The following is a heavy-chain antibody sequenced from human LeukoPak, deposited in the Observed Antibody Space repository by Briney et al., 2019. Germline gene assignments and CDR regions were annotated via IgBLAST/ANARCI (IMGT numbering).Heavy chain of an antibody. J-gene: IGHJ6*02. V-gene: IGHV4-39*01. CDR2: IYYSGST. CDR3: ARILWLDYYYYGMDV. CDR1: GGSISSSSSY. D-gene: IGHD3-10*01. Sequence: SETLSLTCTVSGGSISSSSSYWGWIRQPPGKGLEWIGSIYYSGSTYHNPSLKSRVTISVDTSKNQFSLKLSSVTAADTAVYYCARILWLDYYYYGMDVWGQGTTVTVSS.